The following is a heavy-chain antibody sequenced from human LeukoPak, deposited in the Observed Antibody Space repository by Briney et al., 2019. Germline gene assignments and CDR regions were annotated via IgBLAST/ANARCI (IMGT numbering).Heavy chain of an antibody. CDR1: GFTFDDHA. V-gene: IGHV3-43*02. J-gene: IGHJ4*02. Sequence: GGSLRLPCVVSGFTFDDHAMHWVRQGPGKGLEWVSLVSGDGGRTYYADSVKGRFTISRDNSKNSLYLEMNSLRTEDTALYYCAKDILSGFYETFDYWGQGTLVTVSS. CDR2: VSGDGGRT. D-gene: IGHD6-19*01. CDR3: AKDILSGFYETFDY.